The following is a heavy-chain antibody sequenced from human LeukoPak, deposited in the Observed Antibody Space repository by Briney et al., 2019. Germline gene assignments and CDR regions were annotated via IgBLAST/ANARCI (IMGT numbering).Heavy chain of an antibody. V-gene: IGHV4-39*07. D-gene: IGHD3-10*01. CDR3: ARGGTYYYGSGSYWSPFDY. Sequence: LRLSCAASGFTFSSYEMNWVRQPPGKGLEWIGSIYYSGSTYYNPSLKSRVTISVDTSKNQFSLKLSSVTAADTAVYYCARGGTYYYGSGSYWSPFDYWGQGTLVTVSS. J-gene: IGHJ4*02. CDR2: IYYSGST. CDR1: GFTFSSYE.